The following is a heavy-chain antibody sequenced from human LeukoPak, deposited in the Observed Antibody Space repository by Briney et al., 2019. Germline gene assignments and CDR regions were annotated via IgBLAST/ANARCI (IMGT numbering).Heavy chain of an antibody. V-gene: IGHV1-46*01. CDR3: ARGAGVYGDWTRFDY. CDR1: GYTFTSYY. Sequence: GASVKVSCKASGYTFTSYYMHWVRQAPGQGLEWMGIINPSGGSTSYAQKFQGRVTMTRDTSTSTVYMELSSLRSEDTAVYYCARGAGVYGDWTRFDYWGQGTLVTVSS. J-gene: IGHJ4*02. CDR2: INPSGGST. D-gene: IGHD4-17*01.